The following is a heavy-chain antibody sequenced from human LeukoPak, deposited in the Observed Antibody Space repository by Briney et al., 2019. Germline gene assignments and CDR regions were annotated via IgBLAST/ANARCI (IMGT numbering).Heavy chain of an antibody. Sequence: GGSLRLSCAASGFTFSSYSMNWVRQAPGKGLEWVSTNSSSSIYIYYADSVKGRFTISRDNAKNSLYLQMNSLRDEDTGVYYCARGQYGDYWGQGTLVTVSS. V-gene: IGHV3-21*01. J-gene: IGHJ4*02. D-gene: IGHD2-8*01. CDR1: GFTFSSYS. CDR2: NSSSSIYI. CDR3: ARGQYGDY.